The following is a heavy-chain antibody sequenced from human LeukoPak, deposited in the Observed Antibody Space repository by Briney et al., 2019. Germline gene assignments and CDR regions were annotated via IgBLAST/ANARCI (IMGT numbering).Heavy chain of an antibody. CDR3: AKDGRYCSSTSCRKTIFDY. CDR2: PSGSGGST. V-gene: IGHV3-23*01. CDR1: GFTFSIRW. Sequence: GGSLRLSCAASGFTFSIRWMICVRQAPGKGLEWVSAPSGSGGSTYYAHSVKGRFTISRDNSKNTLYLQLNSLRAEDTAVYYCAKDGRYCSSTSCRKTIFDYWGQGTLVTVSS. J-gene: IGHJ4*02. D-gene: IGHD2-2*01.